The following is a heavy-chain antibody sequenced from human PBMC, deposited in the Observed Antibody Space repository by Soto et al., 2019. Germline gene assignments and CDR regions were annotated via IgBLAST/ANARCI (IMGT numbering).Heavy chain of an antibody. CDR2: ISDDGSQK. CDR3: AKEAPGGWHFFDT. D-gene: IGHD6-19*01. V-gene: IGHV3-30*02. Sequence: PWGSLRLGGAASGFTFRTYGMHWVRQAPGKGLEWVAFISDDGSQKYYGDSVKGRFTISRDNSKNTLSLRMISLRTEDTSVYYCAKEAPGGWHFFDTWGQGTLVTVSS. J-gene: IGHJ4*02. CDR1: GFTFRTYG.